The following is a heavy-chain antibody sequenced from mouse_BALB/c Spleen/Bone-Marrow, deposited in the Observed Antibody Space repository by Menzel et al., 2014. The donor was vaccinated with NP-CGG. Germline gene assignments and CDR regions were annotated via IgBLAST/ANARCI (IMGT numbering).Heavy chain of an antibody. CDR2: IYPGDSDT. Sequence: VHVKQSGTVLARPGASGKMSCKASGYSFTSYWIHWVKQRPGQGLEWIGAIYPGDSDTSFNQKFKDKAKLTAVTSASTAYMELSSLTNEDSAVYYCTRRTATLDYWGQGTTLTVSS. CDR3: TRRTATLDY. J-gene: IGHJ2*01. CDR1: GYSFTSYW. V-gene: IGHV1-5*01. D-gene: IGHD1-2*01.